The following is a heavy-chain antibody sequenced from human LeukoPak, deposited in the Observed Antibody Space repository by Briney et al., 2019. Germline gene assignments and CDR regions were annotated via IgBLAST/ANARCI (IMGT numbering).Heavy chain of an antibody. CDR2: ISSSSSYI. V-gene: IGHV3-21*01. CDR3: ARDLRREWELHNYFDY. CDR1: GLTFSSYS. Sequence: GGSLRLSCAASGLTFSSYSMNWVRQAPGKGLEWVSSISSSSSYIYYADSVKGRFTISRDNAKNSLYLQMNSLRAEDTAVYYCARDLRREWELHNYFDYWGQGTLVTVSS. J-gene: IGHJ4*02. D-gene: IGHD1-26*01.